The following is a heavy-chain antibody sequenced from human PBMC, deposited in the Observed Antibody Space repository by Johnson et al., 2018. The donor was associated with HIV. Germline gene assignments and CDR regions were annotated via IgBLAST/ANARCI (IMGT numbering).Heavy chain of an antibody. CDR1: GFTVR. V-gene: IGHV3-66*02. CDR2: IYSGGST. Sequence: EVQLVESGGGLVQPGGSLRLSCVASGFTVRKGLEWVPVIYSGGSTYYADSVKGRFTISRDNSKNSLYLQMNSLRAEDTAVYYCARAPWAGYSYGLLDWGQGTMVTVSS. CDR3: ARAPWAGYSYGLLD. J-gene: IGHJ3*01. D-gene: IGHD5-18*01.